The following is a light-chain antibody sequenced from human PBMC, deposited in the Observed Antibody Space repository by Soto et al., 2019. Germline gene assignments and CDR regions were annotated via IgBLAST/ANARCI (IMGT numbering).Light chain of an antibody. CDR3: SSYAGSSTV. J-gene: IGLJ1*01. Sequence: SVLTQPASVSGSPGQSITISCTGTNSDVGGYNYVAWYQQHAGRAPKLMMYDVSNRPSGISNRFSDSKSGNTASLTISGLQAEDEADYYCSSYAGSSTVFGTGTKVTVL. CDR1: NSDVGGYNY. CDR2: DVS. V-gene: IGLV2-14*01.